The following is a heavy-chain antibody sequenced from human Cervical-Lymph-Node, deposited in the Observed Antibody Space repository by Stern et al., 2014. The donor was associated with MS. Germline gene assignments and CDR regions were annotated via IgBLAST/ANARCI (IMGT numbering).Heavy chain of an antibody. CDR3: ARSPATPSGYDRFDY. Sequence: EVQLVESGAEVKKPGESLKISCEASGYLFDDYWIGWVRQMSGRGLELVAIIFPRDSNTRYSPSVQGQVTISADKSIRPAYLPRRTRKPADPPMYYCARSPATPSGYDRFDYWGQGALVTVSS. J-gene: IGHJ4*02. CDR1: GYLFDDYW. D-gene: IGHD5-12*01. V-gene: IGHV5-51*03. CDR2: IFPRDSNT.